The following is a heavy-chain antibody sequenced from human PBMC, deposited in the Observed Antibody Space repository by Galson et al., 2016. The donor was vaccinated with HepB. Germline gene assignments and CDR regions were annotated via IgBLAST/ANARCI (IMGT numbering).Heavy chain of an antibody. Sequence: TLSLTCTVSGGSVTTNGYYWNWIRQFPGKGLGLIGYTYHTGFTYYNPSLKSRVSISLDTSKNQFSLRLTSVTVADTAVYFCARYHRSRSIAVSGAHYNYYGLDVWGQGTTVTVSS. D-gene: IGHD6-19*01. V-gene: IGHV4-31*03. CDR2: TYHTGFT. J-gene: IGHJ6*02. CDR1: GGSVTTNGYY. CDR3: ARYHRSRSIAVSGAHYNYYGLDV.